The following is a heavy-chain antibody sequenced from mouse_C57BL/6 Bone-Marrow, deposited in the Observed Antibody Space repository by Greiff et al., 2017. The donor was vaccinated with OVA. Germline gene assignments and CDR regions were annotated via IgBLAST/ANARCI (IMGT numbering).Heavy chain of an antibody. CDR2: INPYNGGT. CDR1: GYTFTDYY. J-gene: IGHJ1*03. V-gene: IGHV1-19*01. D-gene: IGHD2-4*01. CDR3: AGDYDYSEGYWYFDV. Sequence: EVQLQQSGPVLVKPGASVKMSCKASGYTFTDYYMNWVKQSPGKSLEWIGVINPYNGGTSYNPKFKGKATLTVDKSSSTAYMELNSLTSEDSAVYYCAGDYDYSEGYWYFDVWGTGTTVTVSS.